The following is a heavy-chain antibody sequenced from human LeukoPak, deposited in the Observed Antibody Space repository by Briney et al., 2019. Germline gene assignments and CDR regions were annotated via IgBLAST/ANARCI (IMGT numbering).Heavy chain of an antibody. Sequence: ASVKVSCKASGGTFSSYAISWVRQAPGQGLEWMGGIIPIFGTANYAQKFQGRVTITADKSTSTAYMELSSLRSEDTAVYYCASRRWLQPGPYYYYYMDVWGKGTTVTVSS. V-gene: IGHV1-69*06. D-gene: IGHD5-24*01. J-gene: IGHJ6*03. CDR2: IIPIFGTA. CDR3: ASRRWLQPGPYYYYYMDV. CDR1: GGTFSSYA.